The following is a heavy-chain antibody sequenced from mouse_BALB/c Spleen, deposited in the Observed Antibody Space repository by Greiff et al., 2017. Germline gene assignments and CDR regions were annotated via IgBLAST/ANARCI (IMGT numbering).Heavy chain of an antibody. V-gene: IGHV1-7*01. CDR3: ARSESNIDY. Sequence: QVQLQQSGAELAKPGASVKMSCKASGYTFTSYWMHWVKQRPGQGLEWIGYINPSTGYTEYNQKFKDKATLTADKSSSTAYMQLSSLTSEDSAVYYCARSESNIDYWGQGTTLTVSS. J-gene: IGHJ2*01. CDR2: INPSTGYT. D-gene: IGHD4-1*01. CDR1: GYTFTSYW.